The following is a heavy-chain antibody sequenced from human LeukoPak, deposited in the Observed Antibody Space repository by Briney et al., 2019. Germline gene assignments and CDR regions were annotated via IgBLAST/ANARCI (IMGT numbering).Heavy chain of an antibody. CDR3: ARGRDTSGWYGGY. CDR2: ISSSSSTI. V-gene: IGHV3-48*01. Sequence: GGSLRLSCAASGFTFSNYNMNWVRQAPGKGLEWVSYISSSSSTIYYADSVKGRFTISRDNAKNSLYLQMNSLRAEDTAVYYCARGRDTSGWYGGYWGQGTLVTVSS. J-gene: IGHJ4*02. CDR1: GFTFSNYN. D-gene: IGHD6-19*01.